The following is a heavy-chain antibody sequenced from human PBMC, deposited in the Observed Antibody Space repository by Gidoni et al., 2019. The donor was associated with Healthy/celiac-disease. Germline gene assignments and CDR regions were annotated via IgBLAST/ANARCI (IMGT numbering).Heavy chain of an antibody. CDR1: GFTFSSYG. Sequence: QVQLVESGGGVVQPGRSLRLSCAASGFTFSSYGMTWVRQAHGKGLECVAVIWYDGSNKYYADSVKGRFTISRDNSKNTLYLQMNSLRAEDTAVYYCARGRGVVPAAQSYFDYWGQGTLVTVSS. J-gene: IGHJ4*02. D-gene: IGHD2-2*01. V-gene: IGHV3-33*01. CDR2: IWYDGSNK. CDR3: ARGRGVVPAAQSYFDY.